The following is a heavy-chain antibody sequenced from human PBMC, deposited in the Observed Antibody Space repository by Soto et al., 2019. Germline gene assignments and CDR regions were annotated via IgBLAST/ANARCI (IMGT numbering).Heavy chain of an antibody. CDR3: ARDSPGDTAMVTFPYYYYGMDV. Sequence: GGSLRLSCAASGFTFSSYGMHWVRQAPGKGLEWVAVIWYDGSNKYYADSVKGRFTISRDNSKNTLYLQMNSLRAEDTAVYYCARDSPGDTAMVTFPYYYYGMDVWGQGTTVTVSS. V-gene: IGHV3-33*01. CDR2: IWYDGSNK. D-gene: IGHD5-18*01. J-gene: IGHJ6*02. CDR1: GFTFSSYG.